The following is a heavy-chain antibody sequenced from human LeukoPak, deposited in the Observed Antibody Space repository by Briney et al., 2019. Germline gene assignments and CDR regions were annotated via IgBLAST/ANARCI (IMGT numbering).Heavy chain of an antibody. J-gene: IGHJ4*02. CDR1: GFTFYSYW. V-gene: IGHV3-74*01. CDR3: AKGQQTGVIAAARFDY. Sequence: GGSLRLSCAASGFTFYSYWMHWVRQAPGKGLEWVSCINGDGSSTSYADSVKGRFTISRDNAKNTLYLQMNSLRAEDTALYYCAKGQQTGVIAAARFDYWGQETLVTVSS. D-gene: IGHD6-13*01. CDR2: INGDGSST.